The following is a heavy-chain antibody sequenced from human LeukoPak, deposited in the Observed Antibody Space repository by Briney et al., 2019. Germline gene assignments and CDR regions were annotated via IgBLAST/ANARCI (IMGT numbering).Heavy chain of an antibody. D-gene: IGHD3-22*01. V-gene: IGHV3-7*01. CDR3: ARDLTYYDSSPEFDP. Sequence: PGGSLRLSCAASGFTFSSYWMSWVRQAPGKGLEWVANIKQDGSEKYYVDSVKGRFTISRDNAKNSLYLQMNSLRAEDTAVYYCARDLTYYDSSPEFDPWGQGTLVTASS. CDR1: GFTFSSYW. J-gene: IGHJ5*02. CDR2: IKQDGSEK.